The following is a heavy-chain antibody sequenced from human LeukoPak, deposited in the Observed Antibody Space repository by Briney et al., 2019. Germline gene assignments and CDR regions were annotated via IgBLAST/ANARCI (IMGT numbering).Heavy chain of an antibody. Sequence: GGSPRLSCAASGFTFSSYAMSWVRQAPGKGLEWVSVISGSGGSTYYAGSVKGRFTISRDNSKNTLYLQMNSLRAEDTAVYYCAKTGPRYSSSWLLDAFDIWGQGTMVTVSS. V-gene: IGHV3-23*01. J-gene: IGHJ3*02. D-gene: IGHD6-13*01. CDR1: GFTFSSYA. CDR3: AKTGPRYSSSWLLDAFDI. CDR2: ISGSGGST.